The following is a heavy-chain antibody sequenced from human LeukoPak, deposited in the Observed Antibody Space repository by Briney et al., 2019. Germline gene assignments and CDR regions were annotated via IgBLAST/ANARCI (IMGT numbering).Heavy chain of an antibody. CDR2: FDPEDGET. CDR3: ARSSRGAFDI. V-gene: IGHV1-24*01. CDR1: GYTLTELS. Sequence: ASVKVSCKVSGYTLTELSMHWVRQAPGKGLEWMGSFDPEDGETIYAQEFQGRVTITRDTSASTAYMELSSLRSEDMAVYYCARSSRGAFDIWGQGTMVTVSS. J-gene: IGHJ3*02. D-gene: IGHD3-10*01.